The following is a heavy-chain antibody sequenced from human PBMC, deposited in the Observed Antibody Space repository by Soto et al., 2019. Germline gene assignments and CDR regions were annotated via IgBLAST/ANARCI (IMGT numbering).Heavy chain of an antibody. J-gene: IGHJ4*02. CDR3: AKQTDIVVVPADFDY. Sequence: PGGSLRLSCEASGFTFSRYAMSWVRQAPGKGLEWVSAISGSGGSTYYADSVKGRFTISRDNSKNTLYLQMNSLRAEDTAVYYCAKQTDIVVVPADFDYWGQGTLVTVSS. CDR2: ISGSGGST. CDR1: GFTFSRYA. D-gene: IGHD2-2*01. V-gene: IGHV3-23*01.